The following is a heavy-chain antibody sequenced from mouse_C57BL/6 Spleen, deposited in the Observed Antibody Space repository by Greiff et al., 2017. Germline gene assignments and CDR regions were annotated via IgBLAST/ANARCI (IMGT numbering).Heavy chain of an antibody. V-gene: IGHV1-53*01. D-gene: IGHD1-1*01. CDR1: GYTFTSYW. CDR2: INPSNGGT. J-gene: IGHJ3*01. Sequence: QVQLQQPGTELVKPGASVKLSCKASGYTFTSYWMHWVKQRPGQGLEWIGNINPSNGGTNYNEKFKSKATLTVYKSSSTAYMQLSSLTSEDSAVYYCARYFYYYGSSYEGFAYWGQGTLVTVSA. CDR3: ARYFYYYGSSYEGFAY.